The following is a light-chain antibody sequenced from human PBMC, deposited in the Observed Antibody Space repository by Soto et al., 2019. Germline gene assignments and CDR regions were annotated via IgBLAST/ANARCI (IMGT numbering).Light chain of an antibody. CDR2: DVS. V-gene: IGLV2-14*01. CDR1: SSDVGGYNY. CDR3: NSYTSSSTLPYV. J-gene: IGLJ1*01. Sequence: QSALTQPASVSGSPGQSITVSCTGTSSDVGGYNYVSWYQQHPGKAPKDMIYDVSKRPSGVSNRFSGSKSGNTASLTISGLQAEDESDYYCNSYTSSSTLPYVFGTGPKVTFL.